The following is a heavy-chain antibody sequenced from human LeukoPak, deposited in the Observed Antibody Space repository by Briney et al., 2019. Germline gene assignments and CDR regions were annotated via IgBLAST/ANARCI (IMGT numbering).Heavy chain of an antibody. CDR2: IIPILGIA. V-gene: IGHV1-69*04. CDR3: ARDRRVIAVAGRGSYYYYGMDV. Sequence: ASVKVSCKASGYTFTSYGISWVRQAPGQGLEWMGRIIPILGIANYAQKFQGRVTITADKSTSTAYMELSSLRSEDTAVYYCARDRRVIAVAGRGSYYYYGMDVWGQGTTVTVSS. J-gene: IGHJ6*02. CDR1: GYTFTSYG. D-gene: IGHD6-19*01.